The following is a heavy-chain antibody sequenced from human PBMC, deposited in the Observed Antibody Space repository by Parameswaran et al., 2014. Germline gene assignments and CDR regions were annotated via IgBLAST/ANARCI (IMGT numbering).Heavy chain of an antibody. J-gene: IGHJ6*02. CDR3: TRSSPSDVVVVPVPPYFYYSTLDL. D-gene: IGHD3-10*02. CDR2: IGCKAHGGTI. Sequence: RWIRQPPGKGLEYVGFIGCKAHGGTIEYAASVKGRFTISRDDFKNIAYLQMHSLKTEDTAVYFCTRSSPSDVVVVPVPPYFYYSTLDLWGQGTTVTVSS. V-gene: IGHV3-49*02.